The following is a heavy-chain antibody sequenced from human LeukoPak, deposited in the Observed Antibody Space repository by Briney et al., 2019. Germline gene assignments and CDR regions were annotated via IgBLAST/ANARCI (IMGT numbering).Heavy chain of an antibody. J-gene: IGHJ4*02. V-gene: IGHV4-59*12. Sequence: PSATLSLTCTVSGGSITGYYWNRIRQPPGKGLEWIGYIYYSGSTNYNPSLKSRVTISVDTSENQFSLKLNSVTAADTAVYYCARGRYCSSTSCHGGSFDYWGQGTLVTVSS. D-gene: IGHD2-2*01. CDR2: IYYSGST. CDR3: ARGRYCSSTSCHGGSFDY. CDR1: GGSITGYY.